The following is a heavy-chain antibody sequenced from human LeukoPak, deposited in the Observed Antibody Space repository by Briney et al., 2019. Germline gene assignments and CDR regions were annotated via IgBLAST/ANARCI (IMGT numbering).Heavy chain of an antibody. CDR3: ARDREGIVATMGTIGGMSLGFDY. CDR2: INPNSGGT. Sequence: GASVKVSCKASGYTFTGYYMHWVRQAPGQGLEWMGWINPNSGGTNYAQNFQGRVTMTRDTSISTAYMELSRLRSDDTAVYYCARDREGIVATMGTIGGMSLGFDYWGQGTLVTVSS. J-gene: IGHJ4*02. CDR1: GYTFTGYY. V-gene: IGHV1-2*02. D-gene: IGHD5-12*01.